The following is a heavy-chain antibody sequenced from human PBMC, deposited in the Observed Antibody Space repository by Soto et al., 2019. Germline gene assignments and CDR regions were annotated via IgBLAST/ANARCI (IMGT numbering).Heavy chain of an antibody. CDR1: GFTFSSYA. CDR3: AKVLSGSGIDLANWLDP. J-gene: IGHJ5*02. CDR2: ISGSGGST. D-gene: IGHD3-10*01. Sequence: GGSLRLSCAASGFTFSSYAMSWVRQAPGKGLEWVSAISGSGGSTYYADSVKGRFTISRDNSKNTLYLQMNSLRAEDTAVYYCAKVLSGSGIDLANWLDPWGQGTLVTVSS. V-gene: IGHV3-23*01.